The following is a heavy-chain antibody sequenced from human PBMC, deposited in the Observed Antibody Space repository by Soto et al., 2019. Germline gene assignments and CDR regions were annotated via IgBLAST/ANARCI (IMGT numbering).Heavy chain of an antibody. CDR2: ISYDGSNK. V-gene: IGHV3-30*09. CDR1: GFPFSSCA. CDR3: ARGPYCSSTSCSGAVLGAFDI. Sequence: GGSLRLSCAASGFPFSSCAMYWVRQAPGKGLEWVAVISYDGSNKYYADSVKGRFAISRDNSKNTLYLQMNSLGTEDTAVYYCARGPYCSSTSCSGAVLGAFDIWGQGTMVTVSS. D-gene: IGHD2-2*01. J-gene: IGHJ3*02.